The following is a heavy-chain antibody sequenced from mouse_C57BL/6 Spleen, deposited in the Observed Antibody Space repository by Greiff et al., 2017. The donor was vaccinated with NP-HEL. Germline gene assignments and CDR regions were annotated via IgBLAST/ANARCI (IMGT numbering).Heavy chain of an antibody. Sequence: QVQLQQSGPELVKPGASVKISCKASGYAFSSSWMNWVKQRPGKGLEWIGRIYPGDGDTNYNGKFKGKATLTADKSSSTAYMQLSSLTSEDSAVYFCARSGYSKGGYYAMDYWGQGTSVTVSS. D-gene: IGHD2-5*01. CDR1: GYAFSSSW. CDR3: ARSGYSKGGYYAMDY. V-gene: IGHV1-82*01. J-gene: IGHJ4*01. CDR2: IYPGDGDT.